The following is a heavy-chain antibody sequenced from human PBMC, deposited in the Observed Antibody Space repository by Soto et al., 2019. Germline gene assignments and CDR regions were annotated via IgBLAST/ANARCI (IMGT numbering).Heavy chain of an antibody. J-gene: IGHJ6*02. Sequence: PSETLSLTCAVSGYSIGSGCYWSGIRQSPGKGLEWIGSIYHAGSVYYTPYLNGRVALSMDASKNPFSLKLTSVTTADTAVYYCARTFDYYGMDVWGQGTTVTVSS. CDR1: GYSIGSGCY. CDR2: IYHAGSV. V-gene: IGHV4-38-2*01. CDR3: ARTFDYYGMDV.